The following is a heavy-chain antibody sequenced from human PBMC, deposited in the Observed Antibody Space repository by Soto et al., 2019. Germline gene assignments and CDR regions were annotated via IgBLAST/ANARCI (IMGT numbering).Heavy chain of an antibody. CDR2: ISGSGGST. Sequence: GGSLRLSCAASGFTFSSYAMSWVRQAPGKGLEWVSAISGSGGSTYYADSVKGRFTISRDNSKNTLYLQMNSLRAEDTAVYYCAKVGGYCSGGSCEKNFDYWGQGTLVTVSS. CDR3: AKVGGYCSGGSCEKNFDY. CDR1: GFTFSSYA. V-gene: IGHV3-23*01. J-gene: IGHJ4*02. D-gene: IGHD2-15*01.